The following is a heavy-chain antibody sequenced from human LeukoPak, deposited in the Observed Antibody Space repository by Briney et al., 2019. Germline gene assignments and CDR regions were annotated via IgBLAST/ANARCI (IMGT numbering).Heavy chain of an antibody. Sequence: ASVTVSCKASGYTFTSYYMHWVRQAPGQGLEWMGIINPSGGSTSYAQKFQGRVTMTRDTSTSTVYMELSSLRSEDTAVYYCARVITIFGVASPAFDIWGQGTMVTVSS. CDR1: GYTFTSYY. J-gene: IGHJ3*02. CDR2: INPSGGST. V-gene: IGHV1-46*01. CDR3: ARVITIFGVASPAFDI. D-gene: IGHD3-3*01.